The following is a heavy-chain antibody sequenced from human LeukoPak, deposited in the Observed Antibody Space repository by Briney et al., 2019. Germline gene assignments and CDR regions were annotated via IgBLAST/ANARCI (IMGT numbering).Heavy chain of an antibody. CDR3: ARINNWSYYYFDY. J-gene: IGHJ4*02. CDR1: GGSFSGYY. D-gene: IGHD1-7*01. CDR2: IYYSGST. Sequence: SETLSLTCAVYGGSFSGYYWSWIRQPPGKGLEWIGYIYYSGSTNYNPSLKSRVTISVDTSKNQFSLKLSSVTAADTAVYYCARINNWSYYYFDYWGQGTLVTVSS. V-gene: IGHV4-59*01.